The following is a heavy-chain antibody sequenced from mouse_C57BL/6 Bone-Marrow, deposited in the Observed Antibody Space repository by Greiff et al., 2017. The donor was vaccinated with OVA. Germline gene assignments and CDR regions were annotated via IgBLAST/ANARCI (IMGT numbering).Heavy chain of an antibody. V-gene: IGHV14-4*01. CDR3: TTCAPFAY. Sequence: VQLQQSGAELVRPGASVKLSCTASGFNIKDDYMHWVKQRPEQGLEWIGWIVPANGDTEYASKFQGKATITADTSSNTAYLQLSSLTSEDTAVYYCTTCAPFAYWGQGTLVTVSA. CDR2: IVPANGDT. CDR1: GFNIKDDY. D-gene: IGHD6-1*01. J-gene: IGHJ3*01.